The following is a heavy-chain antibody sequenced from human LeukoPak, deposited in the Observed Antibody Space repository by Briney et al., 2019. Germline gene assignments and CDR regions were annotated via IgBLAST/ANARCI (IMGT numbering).Heavy chain of an antibody. J-gene: IGHJ4*02. D-gene: IGHD1/OR15-1a*01. CDR3: TRVSEYNWNTGRGPFDY. CDR2: IRSKAYGGTT. CDR1: GFTFGDYA. V-gene: IGHV3-49*04. Sequence: GRSLRLSCTASGFTFGDYAMSWVRQAPGKGLEWVGFIRSKAYGGTTEYAASVKGRFTISRDDSKSIAYLQMNSLKTEDTAVYYCTRVSEYNWNTGRGPFDYWGQGTLVTVSS.